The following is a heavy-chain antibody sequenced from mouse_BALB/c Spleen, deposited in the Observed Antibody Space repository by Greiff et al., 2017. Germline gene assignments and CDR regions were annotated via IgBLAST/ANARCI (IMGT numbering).Heavy chain of an antibody. V-gene: IGHV14-3*02. CDR2: IDPANGNT. CDR1: GFNIKDTY. CDR3: ARGRSPLAY. J-gene: IGHJ3*01. Sequence: EVKLQESGAELVKPGASVKLSCTASGFNIKDTYMHWVKQRPEQGLEWIGRIDPANGNTKYDPKFQGKATITADTSSNTAYLQLSSLTSEDTAVYYCARGRSPLAYWGQGTLVTVSA.